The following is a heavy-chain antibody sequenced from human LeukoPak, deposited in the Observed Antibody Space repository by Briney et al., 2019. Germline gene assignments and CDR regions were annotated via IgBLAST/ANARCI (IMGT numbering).Heavy chain of an antibody. CDR3: SRDKYGDYITAFDI. Sequence: GGSLRLSCLGSGFSFGDFALSWFRQAPGKGLEWVGFIRGKASSATIEYAASVKGRLSISRDESKTIAYLQMNSLKPEDTAVYYCSRDKYGDYITAFDIWGQGTMVTVSS. J-gene: IGHJ3*02. CDR2: IRGKASSATI. D-gene: IGHD4-17*01. V-gene: IGHV3-49*03. CDR1: GFSFGDFA.